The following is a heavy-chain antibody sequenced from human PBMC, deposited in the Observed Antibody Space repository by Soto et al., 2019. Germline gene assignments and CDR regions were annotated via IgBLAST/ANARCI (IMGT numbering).Heavy chain of an antibody. CDR3: ARGPPSWAARPWVDY. Sequence: EVQLVESGGGLVQPGGSVRLSCAASGFTFSRYSMNWVREAPGKGLEWVSYISSSSSTIYYADSVKGRFTISRDNAKNSLYLQMNGLRDEDTAVYYCARGPPSWAARPWVDYWGQGTLVTVSS. CDR1: GFTFSRYS. CDR2: ISSSSSTI. D-gene: IGHD6-6*01. V-gene: IGHV3-48*02. J-gene: IGHJ4*02.